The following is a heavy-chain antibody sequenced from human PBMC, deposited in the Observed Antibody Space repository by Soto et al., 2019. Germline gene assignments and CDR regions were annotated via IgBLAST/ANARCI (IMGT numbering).Heavy chain of an antibody. J-gene: IGHJ1*01. D-gene: IGHD2-15*01. CDR1: GFTFSSYG. V-gene: IGHV3-30*18. CDR3: AKGVVVATTYFQH. Sequence: QVQLVESGGGVVQPGRSLRLSCAASGFTFSSYGMHWVRQAPGKRLEWVAVKGRFTISRDNSNNTLYLQMDSLRAEDTAVYYCAKGVVVATTYFQHWGQGTLVTVSS.